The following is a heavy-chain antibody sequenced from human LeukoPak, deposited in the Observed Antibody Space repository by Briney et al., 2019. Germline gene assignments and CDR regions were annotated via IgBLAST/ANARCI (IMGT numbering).Heavy chain of an antibody. CDR1: GFTFSSYA. Sequence: GGSLRLSCAASGFTFSSYAMSWFRQAPGKGLEWVSAISGSGGSTYYADSVKGRFTISRDNSKNTLYLQMNSLRAEDTAVYYCAKDGYQLPADPNTYYFDYWGQGTLVTVSS. V-gene: IGHV3-23*01. D-gene: IGHD2-2*01. CDR3: AKDGYQLPADPNTYYFDY. CDR2: ISGSGGST. J-gene: IGHJ4*02.